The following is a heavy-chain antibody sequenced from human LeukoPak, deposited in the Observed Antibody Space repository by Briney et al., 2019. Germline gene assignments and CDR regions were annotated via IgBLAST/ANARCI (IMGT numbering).Heavy chain of an antibody. CDR2: IWYDGSNK. Sequence: PGGTLRLSCAASGFTFSSYGMHWVRQAPGKGLEWGAVIWYDGSNKYYADSVKGRFTISRDNSKNTRYLQMNSLRAEDTAVYYCAKDRGSGWNGPDYWGQGTLVTVSS. V-gene: IGHV3-33*06. D-gene: IGHD6-19*01. CDR1: GFTFSSYG. CDR3: AKDRGSGWNGPDY. J-gene: IGHJ4*02.